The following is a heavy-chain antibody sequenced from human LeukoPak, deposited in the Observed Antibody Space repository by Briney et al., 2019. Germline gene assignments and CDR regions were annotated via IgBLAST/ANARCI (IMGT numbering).Heavy chain of an antibody. Sequence: PGGSLRLSCAASGFTFSSYWMSWVRQAPGKGLEWVASMKQGGSEKYSLDSVMGRFTISRDNAKNSLFLQMNSLRAEDTAVYYCASVRMTMIRGVISFFDYWGQGTLVTVSS. CDR3: ASVRMTMIRGVISFFDY. CDR1: GFTFSSYW. V-gene: IGHV3-7*01. J-gene: IGHJ4*02. D-gene: IGHD3-10*01. CDR2: MKQGGSEK.